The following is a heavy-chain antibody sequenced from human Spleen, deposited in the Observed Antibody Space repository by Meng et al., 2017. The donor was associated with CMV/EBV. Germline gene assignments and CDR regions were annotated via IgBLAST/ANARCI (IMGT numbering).Heavy chain of an antibody. J-gene: IGHJ5*02. V-gene: IGHV3-53*05. Sequence: GGSLRLSCTASGFTVSSTYMTWVRQAPGKGLEWVSFTYSGDDTYYADSVKGRFTISRDNSKNTLYLQMNSLRAEDTAVYYCARDPHSSIFGVVVGWFDPWGQGTLVTVSS. CDR3: ARDPHSSIFGVVVGWFDP. CDR1: GFTVSSTY. CDR2: TYSGDDT. D-gene: IGHD3-3*01.